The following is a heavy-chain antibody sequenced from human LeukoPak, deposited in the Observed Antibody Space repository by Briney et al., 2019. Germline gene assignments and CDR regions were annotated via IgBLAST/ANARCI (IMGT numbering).Heavy chain of an antibody. CDR3: AREYYDFWSGYYTNFDY. V-gene: IGHV3-7*01. J-gene: IGHJ4*02. D-gene: IGHD3-3*01. CDR1: GFTFSSYW. Sequence: QSGGSLRLSCAASGFTFSSYWMSWVRQAPGKGLEGVANIKQDGSEKYYVDSVQGRFTIYRDNAKDSLYLQMTSLRAEDTAVYYCAREYYDFWSGYYTNFDYWGQGTLVTVSS. CDR2: IKQDGSEK.